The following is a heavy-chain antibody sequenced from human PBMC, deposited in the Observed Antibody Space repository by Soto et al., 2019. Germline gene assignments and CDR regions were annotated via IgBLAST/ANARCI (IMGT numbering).Heavy chain of an antibody. Sequence: EVQLLESGGGLVQPGGSLRLSCAASGFTFSSYSMSWVRQAPGKGLEWVSGFRTGGDDATTYYADSVKGRFTISRDNSKNTLYLQMNSLRAEDTAVYYCAKGQVAATDFDYWGQGTLVTVSS. V-gene: IGHV3-23*01. J-gene: IGHJ4*02. CDR3: AKGQVAATDFDY. CDR1: GFTFSSYS. D-gene: IGHD2-15*01. CDR2: FRTGGDDATT.